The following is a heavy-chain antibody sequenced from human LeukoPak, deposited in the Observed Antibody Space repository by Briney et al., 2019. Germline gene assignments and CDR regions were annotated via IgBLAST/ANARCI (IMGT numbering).Heavy chain of an antibody. CDR3: ARDRGPDCSGGSCWDY. D-gene: IGHD2-15*01. V-gene: IGHV4-59*13. J-gene: IGHJ4*02. Sequence: SETLSLTCTVSGASISDYYWSWIRQPPGKGLEWIGYIYYSGSTNYNPSLKSRVTISIDTSKNQFSLKLSSVTAADTAVYYCARDRGPDCSGGSCWDYWGQGTLVTVSS. CDR2: IYYSGST. CDR1: GASISDYY.